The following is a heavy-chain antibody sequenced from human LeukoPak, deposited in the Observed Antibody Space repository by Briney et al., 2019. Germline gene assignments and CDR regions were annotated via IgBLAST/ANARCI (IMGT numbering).Heavy chain of an antibody. CDR3: ARGMSVGYCSSTSCRTYYYYYMDV. CDR1: GGTFSSYA. J-gene: IGHJ6*03. CDR2: IIPIFGTA. V-gene: IGHV1-69*01. D-gene: IGHD2-2*01. Sequence: SVKVSCKASGGTFSSYAISWVRQAPGQGLEWMGGIIPIFGTANYAQKFQGRVTITAAESTSTDYMELSSLRSEDTAVYYCARGMSVGYCSSTSCRTYYYYYMDVWGKGTTVTVSS.